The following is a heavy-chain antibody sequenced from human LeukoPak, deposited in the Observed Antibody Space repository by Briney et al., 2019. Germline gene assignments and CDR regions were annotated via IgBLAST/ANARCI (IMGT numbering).Heavy chain of an antibody. CDR2: ISGSGGST. D-gene: IGHD1-26*01. CDR3: VKDVVGSSTDWFDP. V-gene: IGHV3-23*01. Sequence: GGSLRLSCAASRFTFSSYAMSWVRQAPGKGLEWVSGISGSGGSTYYADSVKGRFTISRDNSKNTLYLQMTSLRADDTAVYYCVKDVVGSSTDWFDPWGQGTLVTVSS. CDR1: RFTFSSYA. J-gene: IGHJ5*02.